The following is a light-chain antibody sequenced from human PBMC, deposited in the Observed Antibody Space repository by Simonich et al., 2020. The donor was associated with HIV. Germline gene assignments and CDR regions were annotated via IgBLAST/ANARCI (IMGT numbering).Light chain of an antibody. CDR3: QSADISGNVV. CDR1: ALPKQY. V-gene: IGLV3-25*03. Sequence: SFELTQPPSVSVSPGQTARITCSGNALPKQYAYWYQQKSGQAPVLVIYEDSKRPSGIPERFSGSSSGTTVTLTISGVQAEDEADYYCQSADISGNVVFGGGTKLTVL. J-gene: IGLJ2*01. CDR2: EDS.